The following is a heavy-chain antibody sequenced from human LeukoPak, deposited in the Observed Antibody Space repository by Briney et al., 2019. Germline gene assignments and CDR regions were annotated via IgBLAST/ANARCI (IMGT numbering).Heavy chain of an antibody. Sequence: SETLSLTCTVSGYSISSGYYWGWIRQPPGKGLEWIGSIYHSGSTYYNPSLKSRVTISVDTSKNQFSLKLSSVTAADTAVYYCARVSRAAADYWGQGTLVTVSS. J-gene: IGHJ4*02. V-gene: IGHV4-38-2*02. CDR2: IYHSGST. CDR3: ARVSRAAADY. D-gene: IGHD6-13*01. CDR1: GYSISSGYY.